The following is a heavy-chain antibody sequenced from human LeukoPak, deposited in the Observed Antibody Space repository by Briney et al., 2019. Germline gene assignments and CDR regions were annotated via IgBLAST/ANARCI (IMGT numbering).Heavy chain of an antibody. CDR1: GVTFNTYA. CDR2: ISYDGSIK. Sequence: GGSLRLSCAASGVTFNTYAMHWVRQPPGKGLEWVAVISYDGSIKYYADYVKGRFTVARDNSTNKLFLEMKSLRAEDTALYYYARDSCGWLYYYYGMDVWGQGTTVTVSS. V-gene: IGHV3-30-3*01. CDR3: ARDSCGWLYYYYGMDV. J-gene: IGHJ6*02. D-gene: IGHD2-21*01.